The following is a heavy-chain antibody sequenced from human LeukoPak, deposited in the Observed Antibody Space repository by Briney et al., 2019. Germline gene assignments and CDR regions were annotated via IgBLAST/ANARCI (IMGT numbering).Heavy chain of an antibody. J-gene: IGHJ4*02. V-gene: IGHV3-53*01. CDR1: GFTVSSNY. Sequence: GGSLRLSCAASGFTVSSNYMSWVRQAPGKGLEWVSVIYSGGSTYYADSVKGRFTISRDNSKNTLYLQMNSLRAEDTAVYYCAGDLYYDSSGYLHWGQGTLVTVSS. D-gene: IGHD3-22*01. CDR2: IYSGGST. CDR3: AGDLYYDSSGYLH.